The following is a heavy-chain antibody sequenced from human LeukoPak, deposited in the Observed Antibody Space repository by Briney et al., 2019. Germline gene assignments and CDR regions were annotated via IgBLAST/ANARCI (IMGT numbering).Heavy chain of an antibody. CDR2: ISYDGSNK. Sequence: GGSLRLSCAASGFTFSSYAMHWVRQAPGKGLEWVAVISYDGSNKYYADSVKGRFTISRDNSKNTLYLQMNSLRAEDTAVYYCARGTAYCGGDCYSAEGPSWFDPWGQGTLVTVSS. D-gene: IGHD2-21*02. J-gene: IGHJ5*02. CDR1: GFTFSSYA. V-gene: IGHV3-30*04. CDR3: ARGTAYCGGDCYSAEGPSWFDP.